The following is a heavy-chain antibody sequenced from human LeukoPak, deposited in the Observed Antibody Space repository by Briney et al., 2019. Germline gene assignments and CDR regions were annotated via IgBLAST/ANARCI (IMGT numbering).Heavy chain of an antibody. D-gene: IGHD6-13*01. CDR1: GGSISTTHW. CDR2: IHYGGSA. J-gene: IGHJ3*02. Sequence: PSETLSLTCDVSGGSISTTHWWTWVRQPPGKGLEWIGEIHYGGSATYNPSLNSRVSISLDKSKNQFSLKLRSVTAADTAVYYCARNGPTAAGAFDIWGQGTPATVSS. CDR3: ARNGPTAAGAFDI. V-gene: IGHV4-4*02.